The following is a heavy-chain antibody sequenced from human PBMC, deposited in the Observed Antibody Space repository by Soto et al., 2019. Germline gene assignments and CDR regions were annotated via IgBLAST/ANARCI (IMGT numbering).Heavy chain of an antibody. Sequence: EVQLVESGGGLVQPGGSLRLPCAASGFTFSDYWMHWVRQAPGKGLVWVSRINSDGSSTSYADSVKGRFTISRDNAKHTLYLQMNSLRAEDMAVYYCAREYHYYYYMDVWGKGTTVTVSS. CDR2: INSDGSST. CDR1: GFTFSDYW. CDR3: AREYHYYYYMDV. J-gene: IGHJ6*03. V-gene: IGHV3-74*01.